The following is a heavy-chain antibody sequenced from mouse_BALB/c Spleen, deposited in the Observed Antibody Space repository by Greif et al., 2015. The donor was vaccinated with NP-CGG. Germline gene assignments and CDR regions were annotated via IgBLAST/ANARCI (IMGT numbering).Heavy chain of an antibody. V-gene: IGHV14-3*02. CDR1: GFNIKDTY. Sequence: EVQLQQSGAELVKPGASVKMSCTASGFNIKDTYMHWVKQRPEQGLEWIGRIDPANGNTKYDPKFQGKATITADTSSNTAYLQLSSLTSEDTAVYYCARRGNLWYFDVWGAGTTVTVSS. D-gene: IGHD2-1*01. J-gene: IGHJ1*01. CDR2: IDPANGNT. CDR3: ARRGNLWYFDV.